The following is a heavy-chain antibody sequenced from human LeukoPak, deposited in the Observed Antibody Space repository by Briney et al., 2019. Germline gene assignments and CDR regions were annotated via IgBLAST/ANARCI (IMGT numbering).Heavy chain of an antibody. CDR3: ARAGFTYCGGDCYWGYYYYYMDV. D-gene: IGHD2-21*01. CDR2: IYSGGST. Sequence: GGSLRLSCAASGFTVSSNYMSWVRQAPGKGLEWVSVIYSGGSTYYADSVKGRFTISRDNSKNTLYLQMNSLRSEDTAVYYCARAGFTYCGGDCYWGYYYYYMDVWGKGTTVTVSS. CDR1: GFTVSSNY. J-gene: IGHJ6*03. V-gene: IGHV3-53*05.